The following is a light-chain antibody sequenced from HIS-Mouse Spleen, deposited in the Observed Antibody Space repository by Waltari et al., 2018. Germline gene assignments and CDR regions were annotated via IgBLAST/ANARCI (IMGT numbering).Light chain of an antibody. CDR3: CSYAGSYTGV. V-gene: IGLV2-11*01. J-gene: IGLJ1*01. CDR1: SSDVGGYNY. Sequence: QSALTQPRSVSGSPGQSVTISCTGTSSDVGGYNYVSWYQQHPGKAPKLMIYDVSKRPSGVPDRFSGSKSGNTAPLTISGLQAEDEADYYCCSYAGSYTGVFGTGTKVTVL. CDR2: DVS.